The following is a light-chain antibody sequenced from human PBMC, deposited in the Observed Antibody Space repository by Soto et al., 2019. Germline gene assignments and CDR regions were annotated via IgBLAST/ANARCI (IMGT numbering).Light chain of an antibody. V-gene: IGKV3-20*01. J-gene: IGKJ5*01. CDR2: AAS. Sequence: EIVLTQSPGTLSLSPGERVTLSCRASQSVNNNFLSWYQQKPGQAPRLLIYAASSGATGIPDRFSGSGSGTDITLTINRLEPEDFVVYYCQYYGNSRITFGQGTRLEIK. CDR1: QSVNNNF. CDR3: QYYGNSRIT.